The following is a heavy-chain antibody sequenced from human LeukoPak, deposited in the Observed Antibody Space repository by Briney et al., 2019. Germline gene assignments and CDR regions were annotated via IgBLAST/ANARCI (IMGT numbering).Heavy chain of an antibody. CDR1: GFTFSSYW. J-gene: IGHJ4*02. CDR2: INHNGNVN. CDR3: LRDLNWSLDQ. Sequence: GGSLRLSCAASGFTFSSYWMNWARQAPGKGLEWVASINHNGNVNYYVDSVKGRFTISRDNAKNTLYLQMNSLRAEDTAVYYCLRDLNWSLDQWGQGTLVTVSS. V-gene: IGHV3-7*01. D-gene: IGHD1-20*01.